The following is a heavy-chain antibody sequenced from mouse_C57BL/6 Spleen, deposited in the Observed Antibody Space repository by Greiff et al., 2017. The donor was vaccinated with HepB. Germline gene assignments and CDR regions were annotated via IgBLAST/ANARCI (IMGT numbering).Heavy chain of an antibody. J-gene: IGHJ3*01. CDR3: ARRYYGSREAWFAY. D-gene: IGHD1-1*01. CDR2: IYPGSGST. Sequence: QVQLQQPGAELVKPGASVKMSCKASGYTLTSYWITWVKQRPGQGLEWIGDIYPGSGSTNYNEKFKSKATLTVDTSSSTAYMQRSSLTSEDSAVYYCARRYYGSREAWFAYWGQGTLVTVSA. CDR1: GYTLTSYW. V-gene: IGHV1-55*01.